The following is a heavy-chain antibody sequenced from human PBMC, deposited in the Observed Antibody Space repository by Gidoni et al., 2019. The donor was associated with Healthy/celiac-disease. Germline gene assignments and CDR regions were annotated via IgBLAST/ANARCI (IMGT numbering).Heavy chain of an antibody. CDR1: GFTFSSYE. V-gene: IGHV3-48*03. D-gene: IGHD4-17*01. Sequence: EVQLVESGGGLVQPGGSLRLSCAASGFTFSSYEMNWVRQAPGKGLEWVSYISSSGSTIYYADSVKGRFTISRDNAKNSLYLQMNSLRAEDTAVYYCARDLSPTYGDYYFDYWGQGTLVTVSS. CDR2: ISSSGSTI. J-gene: IGHJ4*02. CDR3: ARDLSPTYGDYYFDY.